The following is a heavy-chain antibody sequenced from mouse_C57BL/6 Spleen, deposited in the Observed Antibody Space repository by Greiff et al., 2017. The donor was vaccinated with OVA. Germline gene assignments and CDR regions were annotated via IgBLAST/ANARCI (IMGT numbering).Heavy chain of an antibody. CDR3: ARTGYIPFAY. V-gene: IGHV1-18*01. D-gene: IGHD1-2*01. Sequence: EVQLQASGPELVKPGASVKIPCKASGYTFTDYNMDWVKQSHGKSLEWIGDINPNNGGTIYNQKFKGKATLTVDKSSSTAYMELRSLTSEDTAVYYCARTGYIPFAYWGQGTLVTVSA. J-gene: IGHJ3*01. CDR1: GYTFTDYN. CDR2: INPNNGGT.